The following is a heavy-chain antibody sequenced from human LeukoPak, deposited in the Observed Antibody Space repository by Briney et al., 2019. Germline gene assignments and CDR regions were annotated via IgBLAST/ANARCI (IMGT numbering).Heavy chain of an antibody. J-gene: IGHJ4*02. Sequence: GGSLRLSCAASGFTFSSYWMSWVRQAPGKGLEWVSAISGSGGSTYYADSVKGRFTISRDNSKNTLYLQMNSLRAEDTAVYYCAKDRQRLTVAGTGDFDYWGQGTLVTVSS. V-gene: IGHV3-23*01. CDR2: ISGSGGST. D-gene: IGHD6-19*01. CDR3: AKDRQRLTVAGTGDFDY. CDR1: GFTFSSYW.